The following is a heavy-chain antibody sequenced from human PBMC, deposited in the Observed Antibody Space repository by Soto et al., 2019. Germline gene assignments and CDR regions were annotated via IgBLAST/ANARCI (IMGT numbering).Heavy chain of an antibody. CDR3: AADIVVVVAAKAVPN. V-gene: IGHV3-48*01. CDR2: ISSSSSTI. D-gene: IGHD2-15*01. J-gene: IGHJ4*02. Sequence: EVQLVESGGGLVQPGGSLRLSCAASGFTFSSYSMNWVRQAPGKGLEWVSYISSSSSTIYYADSVKGRFTISRDNAKNSLYLQMNSLRAEDTAVYYCAADIVVVVAAKAVPNWGQGTLVTVSS. CDR1: GFTFSSYS.